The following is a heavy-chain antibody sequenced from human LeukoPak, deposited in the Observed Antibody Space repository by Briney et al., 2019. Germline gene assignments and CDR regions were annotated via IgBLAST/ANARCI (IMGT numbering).Heavy chain of an antibody. CDR1: GFTFSSYG. CDR2: IWSDGSNK. J-gene: IGHJ5*02. D-gene: IGHD2-15*01. CDR3: ARGGRFYSGGSCYNWFDP. Sequence: PGGSLRLSCAASGFTFSSYGMHWVRQAPGKGLEWVAVIWSDGSNKYYADSVKGRFTISRDNSKNTLYLQMNSLRAEDTAVYYCARGGRFYSGGSCYNWFDPWGQGTLVTVSS. V-gene: IGHV3-33*01.